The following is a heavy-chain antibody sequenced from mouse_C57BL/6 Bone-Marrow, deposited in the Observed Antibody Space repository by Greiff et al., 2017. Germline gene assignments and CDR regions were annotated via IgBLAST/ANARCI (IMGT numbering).Heavy chain of an antibody. CDR1: GYTFTSYW. Sequence: QVQLQQPGAELVMPGASVKLSCKASGYTFTSYWMHWVKQRPGQGLEWIGEIDPSDSYTNYNQKFQGKSTLTVDKSSSTAYMQLSSLTSEDSAVXYCARRSRYDVFAYWGQGTLVTVSA. V-gene: IGHV1-69*01. CDR2: IDPSDSYT. D-gene: IGHD2-12*01. CDR3: ARRSRYDVFAY. J-gene: IGHJ3*01.